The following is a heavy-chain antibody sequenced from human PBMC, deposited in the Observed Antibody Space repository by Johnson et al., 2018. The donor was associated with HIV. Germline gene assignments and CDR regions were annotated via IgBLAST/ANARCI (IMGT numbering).Heavy chain of an antibody. Sequence: QVQLVESGGGVVPPGRSLRLSCVASGFTFSNYGMHWVRQAPGKGLEWVAAVWYDGSNKYYANSVKGRFTIFRDNSENTMYLQMNSLKTEDTAVYYCTTYYGWAFDIWGQGTMVTVSS. D-gene: IGHD3-10*01. CDR1: GFTFSNYG. V-gene: IGHV3-33*01. CDR2: VWYDGSNK. CDR3: TTYYGWAFDI. J-gene: IGHJ3*02.